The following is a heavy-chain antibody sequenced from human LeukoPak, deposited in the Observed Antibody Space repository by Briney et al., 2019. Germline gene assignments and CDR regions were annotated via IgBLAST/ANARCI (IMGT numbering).Heavy chain of an antibody. V-gene: IGHV1-18*01. J-gene: IGHJ4*02. CDR1: GYTFTSYD. D-gene: IGHD2-2*02. CDR2: ISAYNGNT. Sequence: ASVKVSCKASGYTFTSYDISWVRQAPGQGLEWMGWISAYNGNTNYAQKLQGRVTMTTDTSTSTAYMELRNLRSDDTAVYYCARIYCSSTSCYTGYFDYWGQGTLVTVSS. CDR3: ARIYCSSTSCYTGYFDY.